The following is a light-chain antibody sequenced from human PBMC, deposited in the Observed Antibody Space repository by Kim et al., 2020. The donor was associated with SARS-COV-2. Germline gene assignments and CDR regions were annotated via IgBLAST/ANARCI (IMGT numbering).Light chain of an antibody. CDR1: QSINNW. CDR2: TTS. V-gene: IGKV1-5*03. J-gene: IGKJ4*01. CDR3: QQYKSYPLT. Sequence: EIQMTQSPPTLSASVRDRVTITCRASQSINNWLAWYQQKPGKAPNLLIYTTSNLVSGVPSRFSGSGSGTEFTLTISSLQPDDFATYYCQQYKSYPLTFGGGTKVDIK.